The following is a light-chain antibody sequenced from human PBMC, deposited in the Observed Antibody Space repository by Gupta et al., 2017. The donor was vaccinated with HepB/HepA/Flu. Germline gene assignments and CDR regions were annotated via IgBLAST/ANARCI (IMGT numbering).Light chain of an antibody. CDR3: QQDNKWPIT. J-gene: IGKJ4*01. V-gene: IGKV3-15*01. CDR1: QSLSNN. CDR2: GAS. Sequence: EIVMTQSPVTLSVSPGERATLSCRAGQSLSNNLAWYQQKPGQAPRLLIYGASTRATGIPARFSGSGSETEFTLTISSLQSEDFAIYYCQQDNKWPITFGGGTKVEI.